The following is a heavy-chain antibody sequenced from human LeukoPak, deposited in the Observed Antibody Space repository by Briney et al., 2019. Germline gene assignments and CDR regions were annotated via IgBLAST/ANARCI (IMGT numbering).Heavy chain of an antibody. CDR2: SSGSGGST. CDR3: AKTGVSYYFDY. V-gene: IGHV3-23*01. CDR1: GFPFSSYA. D-gene: IGHD1-14*01. Sequence: GGSLRLSCAASGFPFSSYAMSWVRQAPGKGLEWVSVSSGSGGSTYHADSVKGRFTISRDNSKNTLYLQMNSLRVEDTAVYYCAKTGVSYYFDYWGLGTLVTVSS. J-gene: IGHJ4*02.